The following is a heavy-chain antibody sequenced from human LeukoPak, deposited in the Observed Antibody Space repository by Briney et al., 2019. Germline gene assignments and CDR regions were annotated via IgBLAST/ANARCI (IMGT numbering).Heavy chain of an antibody. J-gene: IGHJ4*02. CDR3: AKVSGIVVVPAAIIDY. Sequence: HPGGSLRLSCAASGFTFSSYAMSWVRQAPGKGLEWVSAISGSGGSTYYADSVKGRFTISRDNSKNTLYLQMNSLRAEDTAVYYCAKVSGIVVVPAAIIDYWGQGTLVTVFS. D-gene: IGHD2-2*02. V-gene: IGHV3-23*01. CDR2: ISGSGGST. CDR1: GFTFSSYA.